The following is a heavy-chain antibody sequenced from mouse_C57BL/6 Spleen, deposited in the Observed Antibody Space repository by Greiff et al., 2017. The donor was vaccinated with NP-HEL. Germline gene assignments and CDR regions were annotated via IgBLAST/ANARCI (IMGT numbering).Heavy chain of an antibody. CDR3: AFTTVVPYWYFDV. CDR1: GYTFTDHT. Sequence: VQLVESDAELVKPGASVKISCKVSGYTFTDHTIHWMKQRPEQGLEWIGYIYPRDGSTKYNEKFKGKATLTADKSSSTAYMQLNSLTSEDSAVYFCAFTTVVPYWYFDVWGTGTTVTVSS. CDR2: IYPRDGST. J-gene: IGHJ1*03. D-gene: IGHD1-1*01. V-gene: IGHV1-78*01.